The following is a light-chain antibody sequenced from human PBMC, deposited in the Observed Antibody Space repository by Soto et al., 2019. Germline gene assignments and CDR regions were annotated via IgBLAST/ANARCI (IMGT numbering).Light chain of an antibody. Sequence: DIQMTQSPSSLSASVGDRVTITCRASQSISSYLNWYQQKPGKAPKLLVYAASSLQSGVTSRFSGSGSGTDFTITISCLQSEDFATYYCQQYYSYPPITFGQGTRLEIK. CDR2: AAS. V-gene: IGKV1-39*01. CDR1: QSISSY. J-gene: IGKJ5*01. CDR3: QQYYSYPPIT.